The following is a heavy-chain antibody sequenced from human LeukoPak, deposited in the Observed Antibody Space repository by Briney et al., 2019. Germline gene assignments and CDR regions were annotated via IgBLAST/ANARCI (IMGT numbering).Heavy chain of an antibody. CDR3: ARHLMEKHSDH. D-gene: IGHD3-3*01. Sequence: GGSLRLSCVASGFTFSGYWMTWVRQAPGKGLEWVAKIKKDGSEKYYVDSVKGRFTMYRDNAKNSLFLQMSSLRVDDTGVYYCARHLMEKHSDHWGQGTLVTVSS. CDR2: IKKDGSEK. V-gene: IGHV3-7*04. J-gene: IGHJ4*02. CDR1: GFTFSGYW.